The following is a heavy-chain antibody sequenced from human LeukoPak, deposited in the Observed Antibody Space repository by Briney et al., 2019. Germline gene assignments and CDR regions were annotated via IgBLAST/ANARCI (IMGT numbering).Heavy chain of an antibody. CDR2: ISYDGSNL. Sequence: GWSLRLSCAASGFTFHTYAMHWVRQAPGKGLEWVALISYDGSNLQYADSVKGRVTISRDNSKNTLYLQMNSLRDEDTAVYYCARDLPPNDYWGQGTLVTVSS. J-gene: IGHJ4*02. CDR3: ARDLPPNDY. V-gene: IGHV3-30*01. CDR1: GFTFHTYA.